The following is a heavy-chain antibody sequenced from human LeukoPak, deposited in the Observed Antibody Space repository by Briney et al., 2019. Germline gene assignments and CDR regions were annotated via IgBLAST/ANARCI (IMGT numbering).Heavy chain of an antibody. CDR3: ARRYDFWSGYPTAFDY. J-gene: IGHJ4*02. V-gene: IGHV1-2*02. Sequence: ASVKVSCKASGYXLTGYYMYWVRQAPGQGLEWMGFINPNTGGTIYAQKFQARVTMTRDTSISTAYMELRGLISDDTAVYYCARRYDFWSGYPTAFDYWGQGTLVTVSS. CDR2: INPNTGGT. CDR1: GYXLTGYY. D-gene: IGHD3-3*01.